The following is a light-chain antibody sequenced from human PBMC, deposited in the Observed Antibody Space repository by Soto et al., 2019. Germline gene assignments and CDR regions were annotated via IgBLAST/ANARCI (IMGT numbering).Light chain of an antibody. V-gene: IGKV1-27*01. CDR3: QRYYGAPYT. J-gene: IGKJ2*01. CDR1: QGIYSY. CDR2: AAS. Sequence: DTQMTQSPSSLSASVGDRVTITCRASQGIYSYLAWFQHKPGKVPKLLIYAASTLQSGVPSRFSGSGSGTDFTLTISSLQPEDVATYYCQRYYGAPYTFGQGTKLEIK.